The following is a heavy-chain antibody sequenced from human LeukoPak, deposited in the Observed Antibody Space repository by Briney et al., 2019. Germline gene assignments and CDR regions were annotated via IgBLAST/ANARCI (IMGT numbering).Heavy chain of an antibody. V-gene: IGHV3-33*01. CDR1: GFTFSSYG. Sequence: PGGSLRLSCTASGFTFSSYGLHWVRQAPGKGLEWVAVMWYDGSNKYYADSVKGRFTIYRDNSKNTLYLEMNSLRAEDKAVYYCARDSGPHYYDSSGYSPWGQGTLVTVSS. D-gene: IGHD3-22*01. CDR2: MWYDGSNK. J-gene: IGHJ5*02. CDR3: ARDSGPHYYDSSGYSP.